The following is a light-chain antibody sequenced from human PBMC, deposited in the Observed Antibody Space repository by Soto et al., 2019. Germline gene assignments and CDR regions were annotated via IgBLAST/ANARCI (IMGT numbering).Light chain of an antibody. CDR2: SVS. V-gene: IGLV2-14*01. Sequence: QWSLTQPGPGSGSPRQSSSIFSPGTSRDVGRYTFLSSYPHHPRIAPILMIYSVSARPSGLSIRFSGSTSGNTASLTISGLQAEDEADYYCSSSTSSSTCVFGTGTKVTVL. CDR1: SRDVGRYTF. CDR3: SSSTSSSTCV. J-gene: IGLJ1*01.